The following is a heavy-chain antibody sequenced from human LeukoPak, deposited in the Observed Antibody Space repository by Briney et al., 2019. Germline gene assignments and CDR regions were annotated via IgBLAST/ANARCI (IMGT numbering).Heavy chain of an antibody. D-gene: IGHD5-18*01. CDR2: IYPGDSDT. V-gene: IGHV5-51*01. J-gene: IGHJ3*01. Sequence: GESLKISCKGSGHSLTSYWIGWVRQMPGKGLEWMGIIYPGDSDTRYSPSFQGQVTISADKSISTAYLQWSSLKASDTAMYYCARRRYNYGWDYWGQGTMVTVSS. CDR1: GHSLTSYW. CDR3: ARRRYNYGWDY.